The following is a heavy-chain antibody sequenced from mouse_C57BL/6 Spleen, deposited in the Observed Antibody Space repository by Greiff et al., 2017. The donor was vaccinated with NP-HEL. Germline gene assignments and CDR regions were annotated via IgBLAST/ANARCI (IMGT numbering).Heavy chain of an antibody. J-gene: IGHJ2*01. Sequence: QVQLQQSGAELVRPGSSVKLSCKASGYTFTSYWMHWVKQRPIQGLEWIGNIDPSDSETHYNQKFKDKATLTVDKSSSTAYMQLSSLTSEDSAVYYCARDWDGYYFDYWGQGTTLTVSS. CDR3: ARDWDGYYFDY. V-gene: IGHV1-52*01. D-gene: IGHD4-1*01. CDR2: IDPSDSET. CDR1: GYTFTSYW.